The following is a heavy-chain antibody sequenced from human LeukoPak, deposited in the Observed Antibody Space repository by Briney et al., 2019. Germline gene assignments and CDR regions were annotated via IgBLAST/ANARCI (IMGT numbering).Heavy chain of an antibody. D-gene: IGHD3-22*01. J-gene: IGHJ1*01. V-gene: IGHV1-2*02. Sequence: ASVKVSCKASGYTFTGYYMHWVRQAPGQELEWMGWINPNSGGTNYAQKFQGRVTMTRDTSISPAYMELSRLRSDDTAVYYCASSTYYDSSGYAIWGQGTLVTVSS. CDR2: INPNSGGT. CDR1: GYTFTGYY. CDR3: ASSTYYDSSGYAI.